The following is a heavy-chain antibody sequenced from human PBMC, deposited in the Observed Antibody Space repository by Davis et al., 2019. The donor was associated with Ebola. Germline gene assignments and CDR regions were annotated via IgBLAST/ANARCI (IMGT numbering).Heavy chain of an antibody. D-gene: IGHD3-10*01. V-gene: IGHV1-3*01. CDR2: VHGGNGNT. CDR1: GYIFTTYA. CDR3: ARQKLLWFGELLYSPGAFDI. J-gene: IGHJ3*02. Sequence: ASVKVSCKASGYIFTTYAIHWVRQAPGQRLEWMGWVHGGNGNTKYSQRFQGRVTITTDTSASTAYLDLSSLRSEDTAVYYCARQKLLWFGELLYSPGAFDIWGQGTMVTVSS.